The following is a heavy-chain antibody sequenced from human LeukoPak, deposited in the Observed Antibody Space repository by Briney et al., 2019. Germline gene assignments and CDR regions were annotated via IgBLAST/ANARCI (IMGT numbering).Heavy chain of an antibody. CDR1: GGSLTNYY. J-gene: IGHJ6*03. V-gene: IGHV4-59*01. CDR2: IHYSGST. Sequence: SETLSLTCTVSGGSLTNYYGTWIRQPPGKGLEWIGYIHYSGSTNYNPSLKSRVTISVDTSKNQFSLKLSSVTAADTAVYYCARASVTYYYYYYMDVWGKGTTVTVSS. D-gene: IGHD4-11*01. CDR3: ARASVTYYYYYYMDV.